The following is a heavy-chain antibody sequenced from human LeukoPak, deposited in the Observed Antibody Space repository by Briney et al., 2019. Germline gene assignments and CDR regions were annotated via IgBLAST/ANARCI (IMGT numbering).Heavy chain of an antibody. CDR3: AKAYSDYDTSGYRYYFDY. CDR1: GFTFDDYG. Sequence: GGSLRLSCAASGFTFDDYGMSWVRQAPGKGLEWVSGINWNGGSTGYADSVKGRFTISRDNSKNTLYLQMNSLRAEDTAVYYCAKAYSDYDTSGYRYYFDYWGQGTLVTVSS. CDR2: INWNGGST. D-gene: IGHD3-22*01. J-gene: IGHJ4*02. V-gene: IGHV3-20*04.